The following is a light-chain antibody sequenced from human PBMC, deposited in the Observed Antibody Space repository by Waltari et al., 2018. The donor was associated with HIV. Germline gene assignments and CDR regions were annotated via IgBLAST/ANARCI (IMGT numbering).Light chain of an antibody. CDR3: QQLKSYPVT. J-gene: IGKJ4*01. V-gene: IGKV1-9*01. CDR2: AVS. Sequence: IQLTPSPSFLSASVGDTVRITCRATQGVGSYLAWYQKKPGRHPHLLIYAVSVLQSGVPSRFSASGAGTEVTLTISGLQPEDLATYYCQQLKSYPVTFGGGTEVDSK. CDR1: QGVGSY.